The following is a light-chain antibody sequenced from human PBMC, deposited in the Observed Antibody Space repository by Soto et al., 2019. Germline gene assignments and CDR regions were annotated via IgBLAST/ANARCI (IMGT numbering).Light chain of an antibody. Sequence: DLQMTKSPSSLSASLGDRVAITCRASQSISSYLNWYQQKPGKAPKLXXXTASSLQSGVPSRFSGSGSGTDFSLTISSLQTEDFATYYCQQSSSTLPITFGQGTRLEIK. CDR2: TAS. J-gene: IGKJ5*01. V-gene: IGKV1-39*01. CDR1: QSISSY. CDR3: QQSSSTLPIT.